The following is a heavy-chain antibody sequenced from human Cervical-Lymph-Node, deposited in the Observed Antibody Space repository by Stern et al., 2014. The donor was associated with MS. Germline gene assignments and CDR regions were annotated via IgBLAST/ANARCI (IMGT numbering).Heavy chain of an antibody. CDR3: ARASLGDYDWFDP. Sequence: QVQLQESGPGLVKASGTLSLTCAVSGDSITSDTWWSWVRQPPRKGLEWIGEIHHSGTTNYNPSLESRLTTSLDKSKNQLSLNPTFVTAADTAVYYCARASLGDYDWFDPWGQGTLVTVSS. V-gene: IGHV4-4*02. D-gene: IGHD4-17*01. J-gene: IGHJ5*02. CDR2: IHHSGTT. CDR1: GDSITSDTW.